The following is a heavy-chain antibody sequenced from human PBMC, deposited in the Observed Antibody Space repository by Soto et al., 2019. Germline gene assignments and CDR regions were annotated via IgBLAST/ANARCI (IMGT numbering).Heavy chain of an antibody. Sequence: EVQLVESGGGLVQPGGSLKVSCAGLGFNFSDSALHWVRQPSGKGLEWIGRIRGRSKKFATSYATSVRCRFSLSRDVSRNTAYLQMNSLRDDDTGVYFCTARGGDSLQDIWGQGTLVTVSS. CDR3: TARGGDSLQDI. J-gene: IGHJ4*02. CDR1: GFNFSDSA. V-gene: IGHV3-73*01. CDR2: IRGRSKKFAT. D-gene: IGHD4-17*01.